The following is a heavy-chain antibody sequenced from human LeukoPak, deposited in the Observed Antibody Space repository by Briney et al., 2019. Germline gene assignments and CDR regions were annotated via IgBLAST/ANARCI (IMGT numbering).Heavy chain of an antibody. Sequence: SETLSLTCTVSGGSISSGGYYWSWIRQPPGKGLEWIGYIYHSGSTYYNPSLKSRVTISVDTSKNQFSLKLSSVTAADTAVYYCARHIVGGLAIFDSWGQGTLVTVSS. CDR2: IYHSGST. CDR1: GGSISSGGYY. D-gene: IGHD1-26*01. CDR3: ARHIVGGLAIFDS. J-gene: IGHJ4*02. V-gene: IGHV4-30-2*01.